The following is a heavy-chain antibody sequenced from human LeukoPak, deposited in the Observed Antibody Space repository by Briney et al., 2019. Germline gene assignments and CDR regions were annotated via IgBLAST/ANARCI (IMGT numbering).Heavy chain of an antibody. CDR3: VRETCTGACYPYYLDY. CDR1: GFTLRDFW. D-gene: IGHD2-8*02. V-gene: IGHV3-74*01. Sequence: PGGSLRLSCAASGFTLRDFWMHWVRQAPGKGLVWVSRLNSDGSSTSYADSVKGRFTISRDNAKNTVYLQMNSLRAEDTAVYYCVRETCTGACYPYYLDYWGQGTLVTASS. J-gene: IGHJ4*02. CDR2: LNSDGSST.